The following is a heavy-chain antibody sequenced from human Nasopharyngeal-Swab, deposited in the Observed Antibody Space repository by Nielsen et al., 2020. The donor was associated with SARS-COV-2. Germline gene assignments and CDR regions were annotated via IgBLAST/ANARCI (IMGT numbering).Heavy chain of an antibody. D-gene: IGHD1-26*01. V-gene: IGHV3-30-3*01. J-gene: IGHJ4*02. Sequence: GESLKISCAASGFTFSSYAMHWVRQAPGKGLEWVAVISYDGSNKYYADSVKGRFTISRDNSKNTPYLQMNSLRAEDTAVYYCARGYSGSYYSPFDYWGQGTLVTVSS. CDR2: ISYDGSNK. CDR1: GFTFSSYA. CDR3: ARGYSGSYYSPFDY.